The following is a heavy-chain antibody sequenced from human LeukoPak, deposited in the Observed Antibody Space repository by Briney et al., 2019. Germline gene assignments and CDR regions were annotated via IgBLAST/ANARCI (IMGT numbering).Heavy chain of an antibody. J-gene: IGHJ5*02. V-gene: IGHV4-59*01. Sequence: PSETLSLTCTVSGGSISSYYWSWIRQPPGKGLEWIGYIYYSGSTNYNPSLKSRVTISVDTSKNQFPLKLSSVTAADTAVYYCARARRGFNWFDPWGQGTLVTVSS. CDR1: GGSISSYY. CDR2: IYYSGST. CDR3: ARARRGFNWFDP. D-gene: IGHD2-15*01.